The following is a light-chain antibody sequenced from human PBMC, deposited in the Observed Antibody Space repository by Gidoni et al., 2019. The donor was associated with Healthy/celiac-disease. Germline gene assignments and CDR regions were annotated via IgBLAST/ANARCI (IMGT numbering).Light chain of an antibody. CDR2: EGS. CDR1: SSDVGSYNL. CDR3: CSYAGSSRV. Sequence: QSALTQPASVSGSPGQSITISCTGTSSDVGSYNLVSWYPQHPGKAPKLMIYEGSKRPSGVSNRFSGSKSGNTASLTISGLQAEDEADYYCCSYAGSSRVFGRGTKLTVL. J-gene: IGLJ3*02. V-gene: IGLV2-23*01.